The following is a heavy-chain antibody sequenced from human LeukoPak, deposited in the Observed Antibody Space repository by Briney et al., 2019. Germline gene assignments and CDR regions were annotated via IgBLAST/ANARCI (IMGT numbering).Heavy chain of an antibody. J-gene: IGHJ4*02. V-gene: IGHV3-21*01. Sequence: GGSLRLSCAASGFTFSSYSMNWVCQAPGKGLEWVSSISSSSSYIYYADSVKGRFTISRDNAKNSLYLQMNSLRAEDTAVYYCATARFHSSGWTRDYWGQGTLVTVSS. CDR1: GFTFSSYS. CDR2: ISSSSSYI. D-gene: IGHD6-19*01. CDR3: ATARFHSSGWTRDY.